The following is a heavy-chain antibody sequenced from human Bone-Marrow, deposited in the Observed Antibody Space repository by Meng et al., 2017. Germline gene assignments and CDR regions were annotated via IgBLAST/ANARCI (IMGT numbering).Heavy chain of an antibody. D-gene: IGHD2-2*01. CDR2: TYYRSKWYN. CDR3: ARDHGQLLSGRFDY. V-gene: IGHV6-1*01. Sequence: SCAISGDSVSSNSAAWNWIRQSPSRGLEWLGRTYYRSKWYNDYAVSVKSRITINPDTSKNQFSLQLNSVTPEDTAVYYCARDHGQLLSGRFDYWGQGTLVTVSS. J-gene: IGHJ4*02. CDR1: GDSVSSNSAA.